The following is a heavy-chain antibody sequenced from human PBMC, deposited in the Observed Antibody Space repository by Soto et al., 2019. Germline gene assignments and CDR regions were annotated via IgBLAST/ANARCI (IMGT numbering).Heavy chain of an antibody. Sequence: QVQLVQSGAEVKKPGASVKVSCKASGYTFTSYYMHWVRQAPGQGLEWMGIINPSGGSTSYAQKCQGRVTMTRDTSTCTVYMELSSLGSEDTAVYYCARVRGTYFSSTSCTSTPFDYWGQGTLVTVSS. J-gene: IGHJ4*02. CDR1: GYTFTSYY. V-gene: IGHV1-46*03. D-gene: IGHD2-2*01. CDR2: INPSGGST. CDR3: ARVRGTYFSSTSCTSTPFDY.